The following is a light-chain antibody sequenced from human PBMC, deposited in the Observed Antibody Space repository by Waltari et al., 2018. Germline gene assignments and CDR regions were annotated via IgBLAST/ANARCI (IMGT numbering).Light chain of an antibody. CDR3: SSIAGTYSYV. CDR2: DVY. Sequence: QSALAQPRSVSGSPGQSVTISCAGSSTDIGTYNYVHWYQQHPDKAPKIIVFDVYKRPSGVPDRFSGSKSGNTASLTISDLQAEDEADYYCSSIAGTYSYVFGGGTQVIVL. J-gene: IGLJ1*01. CDR1: STDIGTYNY. V-gene: IGLV2-11*02.